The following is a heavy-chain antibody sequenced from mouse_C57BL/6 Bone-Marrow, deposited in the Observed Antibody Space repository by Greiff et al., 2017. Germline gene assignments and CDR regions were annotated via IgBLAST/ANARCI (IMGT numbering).Heavy chain of an antibody. CDR3: TTGYYGSSYCY. D-gene: IGHD1-1*01. CDR2: IDPENGDT. CDR1: GFNIKDDY. J-gene: IGHJ2*01. Sequence: EVQLQQSGAELVRPGASVKLSCTASGFNIKDDYMHWVKQRPEQGLEWIGWIDPENGDTEYASKFQGKATITADTSSNTAYLQLSSLTSEDTAVYYCTTGYYGSSYCYWGQGTTLTVSS. V-gene: IGHV14-4*01.